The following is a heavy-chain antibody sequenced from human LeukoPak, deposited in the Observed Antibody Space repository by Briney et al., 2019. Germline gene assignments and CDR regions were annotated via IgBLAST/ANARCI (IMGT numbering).Heavy chain of an antibody. CDR2: MYNDGDT. D-gene: IGHD4-17*01. Sequence: GGSLRLSCAASGFTFSSYSMNWVRQAPGKGLEWVSIMYNDGDTYQRDSVKGRFTMSRDNSKNTLYLHMDSLRVEDTAMYFCAREGSDYGDYDAFDIWGRGTLVIVSS. CDR1: GFTFSSYS. CDR3: AREGSDYGDYDAFDI. J-gene: IGHJ3*02. V-gene: IGHV3-53*01.